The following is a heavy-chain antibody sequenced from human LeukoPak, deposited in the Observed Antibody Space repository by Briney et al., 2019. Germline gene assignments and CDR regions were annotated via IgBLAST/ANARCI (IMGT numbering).Heavy chain of an antibody. CDR1: GFTFSSYN. CDR2: ITSSSTYI. Sequence: GGSLRLSCAASGFTFSSYNMNWVRQAPGKGLEWVSSITSSSTYIYYADSVKGRFTISRDNAKNSLYLQMNSLRVEDTAVYYCARDPYSGSYGDYYYYYMDVWGKGTTVTISS. CDR3: ARDPYSGSYGDYYYYYMDV. D-gene: IGHD1-26*01. V-gene: IGHV3-21*01. J-gene: IGHJ6*03.